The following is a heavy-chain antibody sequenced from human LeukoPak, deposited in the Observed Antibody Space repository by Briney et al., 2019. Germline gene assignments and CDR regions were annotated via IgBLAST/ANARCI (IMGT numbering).Heavy chain of an antibody. Sequence: PGASLRLSCAASGFTFSNYAMSCVRQAPRKGLQWVSAISDSGSSTFYTHSLKGRFTISRDNSKNTLYLQMNSLRAEDTAVYYCAKDERMAARKLDYWGQRNLVTVSP. V-gene: IGHV3-23*01. CDR1: GFTFSNYA. CDR3: AKDERMAARKLDY. J-gene: IGHJ4*02. CDR2: ISDSGSST. D-gene: IGHD6-25*01.